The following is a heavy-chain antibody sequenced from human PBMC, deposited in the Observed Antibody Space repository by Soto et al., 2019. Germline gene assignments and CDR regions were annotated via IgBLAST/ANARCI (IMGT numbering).Heavy chain of an antibody. CDR3: AKDAVGDYYYYGMDV. D-gene: IGHD3-16*01. CDR1: GFTFSSYG. J-gene: IGHJ6*02. Sequence: QVQLVESGGGVVQPGRSLRLSCAASGFTFSSYGMHWVRQAPGKGLEWVAVISYDGSNKYYADSVKGRFTISRDNSKNTLYLQMNSLRAEDTAVYYCAKDAVGDYYYYGMDVWGQGTTVTDSS. V-gene: IGHV3-30*18. CDR2: ISYDGSNK.